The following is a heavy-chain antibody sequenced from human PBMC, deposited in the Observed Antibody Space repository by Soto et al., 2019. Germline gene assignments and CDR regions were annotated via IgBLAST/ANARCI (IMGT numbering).Heavy chain of an antibody. CDR3: ARLSSGLWYFDY. CDR2: MYSGGST. D-gene: IGHD6-19*01. J-gene: IGHJ4*02. Sequence: GGSFRLSCAASGLTARTNYRSGVPQAPGKGLEWVSVMYSGGSTYYADSVKGRFTISRDNSKNTLYLQMNSLRAEDTAVYYCARLSSGLWYFDYWGQGTLVTVSS. CDR1: GLTARTNY. V-gene: IGHV3-66*01.